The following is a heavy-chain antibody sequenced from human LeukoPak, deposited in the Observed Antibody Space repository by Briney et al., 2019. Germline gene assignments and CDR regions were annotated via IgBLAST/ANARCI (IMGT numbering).Heavy chain of an antibody. Sequence: ASVKVSCKASGYTFTSYGISWVRQAPGQGLEWMGWISAYYGNTNYAQKLQGRVTMTTDTSTSTAYMELRSLRSDDTAVYYCARGVVRGVTSYYYYGMDVWGKGTTVTVSS. CDR1: GYTFTSYG. CDR2: ISAYYGNT. V-gene: IGHV1-18*04. CDR3: ARGVVRGVTSYYYYGMDV. D-gene: IGHD3-10*01. J-gene: IGHJ6*04.